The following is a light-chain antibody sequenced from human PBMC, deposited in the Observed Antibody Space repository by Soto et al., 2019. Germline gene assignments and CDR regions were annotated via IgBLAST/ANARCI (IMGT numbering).Light chain of an antibody. Sequence: EIVLTQSPGTLSLSPGERATLSCRASQSVSSSYLAWYQQKPGQAPRFLTYGASSRATGIPDRFSGSGSGTDFTLTISRLEPEDFAVYYCQQYGSSPTTFGQGTKVDI. J-gene: IGKJ1*01. V-gene: IGKV3-20*01. CDR3: QQYGSSPTT. CDR2: GAS. CDR1: QSVSSSY.